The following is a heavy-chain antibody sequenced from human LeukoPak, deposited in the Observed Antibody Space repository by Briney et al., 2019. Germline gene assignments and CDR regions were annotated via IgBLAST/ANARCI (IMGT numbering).Heavy chain of an antibody. CDR2: INPNSGGT. J-gene: IGHJ5*02. D-gene: IGHD3-22*01. Sequence: ASVKVSCKASGYTFTGYYIFWVRQAPGQGLEWMGGINPNSGGTNYAQKFQGRVTMTRDTSISTAYVELSNLRSDDTAVYYCARDFDYNSSPWGQGTLVTVSS. V-gene: IGHV1-2*02. CDR3: ARDFDYNSSP. CDR1: GYTFTGYY.